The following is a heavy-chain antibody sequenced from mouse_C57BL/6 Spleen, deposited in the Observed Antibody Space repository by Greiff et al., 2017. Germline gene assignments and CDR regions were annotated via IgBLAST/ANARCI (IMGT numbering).Heavy chain of an antibody. J-gene: IGHJ3*01. V-gene: IGHV10-1*01. CDR2: IRSKSNNYAT. Sequence: EVHLVESGGGLVQPKGSLKLSCAASGFSFNTYAMNWVRQAPGKGLEWVARIRSKSNNYATYYADSVKDRFTIARDDSENMLYLQMKNLKTEDTARNYCVLHEGFAYWGQGTLVTVSA. CDR3: VLHEGFAY. CDR1: GFSFNTYA.